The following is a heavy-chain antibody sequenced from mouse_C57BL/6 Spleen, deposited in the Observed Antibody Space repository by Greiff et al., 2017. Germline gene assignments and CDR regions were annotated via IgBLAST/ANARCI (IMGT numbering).Heavy chain of an antibody. Sequence: QVQLQQPGAELVKPGASVKLSCKASGYTFTSYWMHWVKQRPGQGLEWIGMIHPNRGSTNYNEKFKSKATLTVDKSSSTAYMQRSSLTSEDSAVYYCARRITTVVDYGGQGTTLTVSS. V-gene: IGHV1-64*01. D-gene: IGHD1-1*01. CDR1: GYTFTSYW. CDR2: IHPNRGST. J-gene: IGHJ2*01. CDR3: ARRITTVVDY.